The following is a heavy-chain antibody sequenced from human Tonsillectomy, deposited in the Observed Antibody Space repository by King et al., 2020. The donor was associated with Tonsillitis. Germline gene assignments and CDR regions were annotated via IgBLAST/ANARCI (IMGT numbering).Heavy chain of an antibody. V-gene: IGHV4-61*01. Sequence: QLQESGPGLVKPSETLPLTCNVSGGSVDSASYYWSWIRQPPGKGLEFIGYIYYSGSTKYNPSLKSRVTISVDTSKNQFSLKLSSVTAADTAVYYWARGITMVRGLSFDYWGQGPLVTVSS. CDR2: IYYSGST. J-gene: IGHJ4*02. D-gene: IGHD3-10*01. CDR3: ARGITMVRGLSFDY. CDR1: GGSVDSASYY.